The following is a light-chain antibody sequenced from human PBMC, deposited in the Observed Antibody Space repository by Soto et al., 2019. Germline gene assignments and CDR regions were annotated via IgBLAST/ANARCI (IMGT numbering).Light chain of an antibody. CDR2: GAS. V-gene: IGKV3-15*01. CDR3: QSRSA. J-gene: IGKJ4*01. CDR1: QSVSSN. Sequence: EIVMTQSQATLSVSPGERATLSCRASQSVSSNLAWYQQKPGQAPRLLIYGASTRATGIPARFSGSGSGTEFTLTISSLQSEDFAVYYCQSRSAFGGGTKVEIK.